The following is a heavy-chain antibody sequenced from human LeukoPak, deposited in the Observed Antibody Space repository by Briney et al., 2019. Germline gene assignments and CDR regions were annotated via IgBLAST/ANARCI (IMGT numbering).Heavy chain of an antibody. CDR2: VRYYGSQK. D-gene: IGHD5-18*01. CDR3: AKDQKRGYSYSDLFYSYYMDV. V-gene: IGHV3-30*02. J-gene: IGHJ6*03. Sequence: PGGSLSLSRAPSGFTLCTYVMHCVPDAPGKRLEGVAFVRYYGSQKYYTNSVKGRFTTLRDNAKNTMYLHMNRLGVEDTAVYYCAKDQKRGYSYSDLFYSYYMDVWGKGTTVTISS. CDR1: GFTLCTYV.